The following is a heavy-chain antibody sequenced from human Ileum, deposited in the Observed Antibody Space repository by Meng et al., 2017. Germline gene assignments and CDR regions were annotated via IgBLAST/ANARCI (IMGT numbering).Heavy chain of an antibody. CDR3: ARGPNYIVGATGVDY. V-gene: IGHV4-59*02. Sequence: QVQLQAAGPGLVKPSVTLSLTCTVSGGSVTSYYWSWIRQPPGKGMEWIGYIHYSGSTNYNPSLKSRVNISVDTSRNQFSLKLMSVTAADTAVYYCARGPNYIVGATGVDYWGQGTLVTVFS. J-gene: IGHJ4*02. CDR1: GGSVTSYY. CDR2: IHYSGST. D-gene: IGHD1-26*01.